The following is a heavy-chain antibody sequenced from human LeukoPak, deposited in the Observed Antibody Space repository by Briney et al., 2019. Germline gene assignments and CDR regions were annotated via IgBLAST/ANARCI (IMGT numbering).Heavy chain of an antibody. CDR1: GGSFSGYY. CDR2: INHSGST. Sequence: NPSETLSLTCAVYGGSFSGYYWSWIRQPPGKGLEWIGEINHSGSTNYNPSLKSRVTISVDTSKNQFSLKLSSVTAADTAVYYCARVSVVTRSYWYFDLWGRGTLVTVSS. V-gene: IGHV4-34*01. D-gene: IGHD4-23*01. J-gene: IGHJ2*01. CDR3: ARVSVVTRSYWYFDL.